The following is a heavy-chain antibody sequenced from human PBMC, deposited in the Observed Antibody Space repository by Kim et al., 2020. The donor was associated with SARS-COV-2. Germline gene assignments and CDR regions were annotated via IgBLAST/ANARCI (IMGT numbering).Heavy chain of an antibody. CDR2: YYSGST. D-gene: IGHD4-17*01. Sequence: YYSGSTYYNPSLKSRVTISVDTSKNQFSLKLSSVTAADTAVYYCARNTVDWGQGTLVTVSS. CDR3: ARNTVD. V-gene: IGHV4-31*02. J-gene: IGHJ4*02.